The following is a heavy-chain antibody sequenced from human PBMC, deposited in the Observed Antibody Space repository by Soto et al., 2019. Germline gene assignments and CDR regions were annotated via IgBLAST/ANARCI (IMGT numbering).Heavy chain of an antibody. CDR3: ARHANTYFFDY. CDR1: GGSISSTSYY. J-gene: IGHJ4*02. Sequence: NPSETLSLTCTVSGGSISSTSYYWGWIRQPPGKGLGWIGSLYFGDRTHFNPSLKSRVTISVDTSKNQFSLKLSSVTAADTAVYYCARHANTYFFDYWGQGTVVTVSS. CDR2: LYFGDRT. D-gene: IGHD7-27*01. V-gene: IGHV4-39*01.